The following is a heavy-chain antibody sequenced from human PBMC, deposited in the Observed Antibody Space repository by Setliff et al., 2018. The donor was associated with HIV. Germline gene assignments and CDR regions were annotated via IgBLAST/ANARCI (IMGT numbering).Heavy chain of an antibody. CDR2: VSPGGDTT. CDR1: GFAFSTFD. J-gene: IGHJ3*01. Sequence: GGSLRLSCAASGFAFSTFDMNWVRQSPEKGLEWVSAVSPGGDTTYYPDSVKGRFTVSRDDSRNMLFLQMNNLGVEDTAIYYCAKPTSGLYPRAFDLWGQGTMVTVSS. D-gene: IGHD1-26*01. CDR3: AKPTSGLYPRAFDL. V-gene: IGHV3-23*01.